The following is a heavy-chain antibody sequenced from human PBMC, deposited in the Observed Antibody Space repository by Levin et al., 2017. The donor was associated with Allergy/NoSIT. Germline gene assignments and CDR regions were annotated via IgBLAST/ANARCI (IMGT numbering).Heavy chain of an antibody. CDR2: IYYSGST. CDR3: ARDESGYCSGGSCYGDNWFDP. CDR1: GGSISSSSYY. Sequence: KASETLSLTCTVSGGSISSSSYYWGWIRQPPGKGLEWIGSIYYSGSTYYNPSLKSRVTISVDTSKNQFSLKLSSVTAADTAVYYCARDESGYCSGGSCYGDNWFDPWGQGTLVTVSS. J-gene: IGHJ5*02. V-gene: IGHV4-39*07. D-gene: IGHD2-15*01.